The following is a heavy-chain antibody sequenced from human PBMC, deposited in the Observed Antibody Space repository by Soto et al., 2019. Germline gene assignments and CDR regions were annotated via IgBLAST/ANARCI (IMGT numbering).Heavy chain of an antibody. CDR3: ATQIAVTGTFDY. V-gene: IGHV4-4*02. J-gene: IGHJ4*02. CDR1: GGAISSGNW. D-gene: IGHD6-19*01. Sequence: SETLSLTCAVSGGAISSGNWWSWVRQPPGKGLEWIGKIYHSGSTNYSPSLKSRVTISVDKSANQFSLTLSSVTAADTAVYYCATQIAVTGTFDYWGQGTLVTVSS. CDR2: IYHSGST.